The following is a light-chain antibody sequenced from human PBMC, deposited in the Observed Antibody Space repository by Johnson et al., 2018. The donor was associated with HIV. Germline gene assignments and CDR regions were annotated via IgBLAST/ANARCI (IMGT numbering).Light chain of an antibody. CDR1: SSNIGNNY. CDR3: GTWDSSLSAGPYV. J-gene: IGLJ1*01. V-gene: IGLV1-51*02. Sequence: QSVLTQPPSVSAAPGQKVTISCSGSSSNIGNNYVSWYQQLPGTAPKLLIYENNKRPSGIPDRFSGSKSGTSATLGITGLQTGDAADYYCGTWDSSLSAGPYVFGTGPKVTVL. CDR2: ENN.